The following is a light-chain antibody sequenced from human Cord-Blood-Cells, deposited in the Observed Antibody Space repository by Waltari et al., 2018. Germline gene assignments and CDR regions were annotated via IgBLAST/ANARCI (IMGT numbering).Light chain of an antibody. CDR3: QQYNNWPPFT. V-gene: IGKV3-15*01. Sequence: EIVMTQSPPTMSVSPGERATLPCRASQSVSSNLAWYQQKPGQAPRLLIYDAPTRATGIPARFSGGGAGTEFTLTISSLQSEDFAVYYCQQYNNWPPFTFGPGTKVDIK. J-gene: IGKJ3*01. CDR2: DAP. CDR1: QSVSSN.